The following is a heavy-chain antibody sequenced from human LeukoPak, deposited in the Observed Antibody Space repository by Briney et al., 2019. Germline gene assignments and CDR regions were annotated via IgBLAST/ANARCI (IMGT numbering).Heavy chain of an antibody. V-gene: IGHV4-39*01. J-gene: IGHJ4*02. Sequence: PSETLSLTCTVSGGSISSSSYYWGWIRQPPGKGLEWIGSIYYSGSTYYNPSLKSRVTISVDTSKNQFSLKLSSVTAADTAVYYCARHYSGFGLVGFDYWGQGTLVTVSS. CDR2: IYYSGST. CDR3: ARHYSGFGLVGFDY. CDR1: GGSISSSSYY. D-gene: IGHD5-12*01.